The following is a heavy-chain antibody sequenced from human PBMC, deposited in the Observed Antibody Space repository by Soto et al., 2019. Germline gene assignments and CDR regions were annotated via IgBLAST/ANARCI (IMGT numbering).Heavy chain of an antibody. D-gene: IGHD3-10*01. V-gene: IGHV3-23*01. CDR3: AKDKVKSMVRGRGKAPGMDV. CDR2: ISGSGDST. CDR1: GFTFSSYA. Sequence: EVQLLESGGGLVQPGGSLRLSCAASGFTFSSYAMSWVRQAPGKGLEWVSAISGSGDSTYYADSVKGRFTISRDNSKNTLYLQMNSLRAEDTAVYYCAKDKVKSMVRGRGKAPGMDVWGQGTTVTVSS. J-gene: IGHJ6*02.